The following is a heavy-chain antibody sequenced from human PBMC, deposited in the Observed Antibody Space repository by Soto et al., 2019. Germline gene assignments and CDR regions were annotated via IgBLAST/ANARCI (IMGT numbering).Heavy chain of an antibody. J-gene: IGHJ4*02. D-gene: IGHD5-18*01. CDR2: ISGSGAGT. Sequence: PGGSLRLSCAASGFTFSNYAMSWVRQAPGKGLEWVSAISGSGAGTYYADSVKGRFTISRDNSKNTLYLQTNSLRAEDTAVYYCARGGGYSYGVLVHYFDYWGQGTQVTVSS. CDR3: ARGGGYSYGVLVHYFDY. CDR1: GFTFSNYA. V-gene: IGHV3-23*01.